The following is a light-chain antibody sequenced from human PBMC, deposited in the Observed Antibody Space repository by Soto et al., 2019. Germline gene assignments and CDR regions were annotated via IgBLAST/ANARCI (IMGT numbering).Light chain of an antibody. CDR3: QQSYSTPPT. J-gene: IGKJ5*01. CDR2: AAS. Sequence: DIQMTQSPSSLSATVGDRVTITYLASQSISSYLNWYQQKPGKAPKLLIYAASSLQSGVPSRFSGSGSGTDFTLTISSLQPEDFATYYCQQSYSTPPTFGQGTRLEIK. CDR1: QSISSY. V-gene: IGKV1-39*01.